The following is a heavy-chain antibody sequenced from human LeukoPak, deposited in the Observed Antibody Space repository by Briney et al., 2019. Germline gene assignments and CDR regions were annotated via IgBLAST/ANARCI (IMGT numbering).Heavy chain of an antibody. Sequence: GSSVKVSCKASGGTFSSYAISWVRQAPGQGLEWMGRIIPILGIANYAQKFQGRVTITADKSTSTAYMELSSLRSEDTAVYYCARDSNGSSRKFYYFDYWGQGTLVTVSS. CDR3: ARDSNGSSRKFYYFDY. D-gene: IGHD5-18*01. CDR2: IIPILGIA. CDR1: GGTFSSYA. V-gene: IGHV1-69*04. J-gene: IGHJ4*02.